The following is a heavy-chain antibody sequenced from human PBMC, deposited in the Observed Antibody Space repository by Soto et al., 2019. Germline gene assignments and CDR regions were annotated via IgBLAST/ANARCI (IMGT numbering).Heavy chain of an antibody. CDR2: IYYSGST. Sequence: PSETLSLTCTVSGGSINSRSYDWGWIRQSPGKGLEWIGSIYYSGSTYYNPSLKSRVAMSVDTSKNQFSLKLRSVSAADTAVYYCARQRTSVVTQAYSDDWGQGSLVTVSS. J-gene: IGHJ4*02. CDR3: ARQRTSVVTQAYSDD. D-gene: IGHD2-21*02. V-gene: IGHV4-39*01. CDR1: GGSINSRSYD.